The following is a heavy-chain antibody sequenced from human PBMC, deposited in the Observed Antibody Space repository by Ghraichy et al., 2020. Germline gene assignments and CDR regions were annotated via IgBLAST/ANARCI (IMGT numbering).Heavy chain of an antibody. J-gene: IGHJ4*02. CDR1: GFTFSSYS. D-gene: IGHD5-18*01. CDR2: ISSSSSYI. V-gene: IGHV3-21*01. Sequence: GGSLRLSCAASGFTFSSYSMNWVRQAPGKGLQWVSSISSSSSYIYYADSVKGRFTISRDNAKNSLYLQMNSLRAEDTAVYYCARGMDTAMVPGVDYWGQGSLVTVSS. CDR3: ARGMDTAMVPGVDY.